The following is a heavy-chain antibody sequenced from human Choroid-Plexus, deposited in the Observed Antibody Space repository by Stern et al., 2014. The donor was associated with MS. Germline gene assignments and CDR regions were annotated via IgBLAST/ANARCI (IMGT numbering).Heavy chain of an antibody. D-gene: IGHD2-15*01. J-gene: IGHJ4*02. CDR1: GFTFSNFG. CDR2: ISYDGSDK. Sequence: VHLVESGGGVAQPGRPLILSCAASGFTFSNFGMHWVRQAPGKGLEWVELISYDGSDKYYADSVKGRFTIFRDNSKNTLYMHMNSLRAEDTAVYYCAKDRQWSTYFFDYWGQGSLVTVSS. CDR3: AKDRQWSTYFFDY. V-gene: IGHV3-30*18.